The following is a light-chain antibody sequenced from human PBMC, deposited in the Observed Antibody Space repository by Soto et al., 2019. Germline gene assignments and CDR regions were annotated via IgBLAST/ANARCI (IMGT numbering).Light chain of an antibody. Sequence: EVVLTQSPCTLSLSLGERATLSCRASQTVRNNYLAWYQQKPGQAPRLLIYDASSRATGIPDRFSGGGSGTDFTLTISRLEPEDFAVYYCQQFSSYPLTFGGGTKVDIK. CDR1: QTVRNNY. CDR2: DAS. CDR3: QQFSSYPLT. V-gene: IGKV3-20*01. J-gene: IGKJ4*01.